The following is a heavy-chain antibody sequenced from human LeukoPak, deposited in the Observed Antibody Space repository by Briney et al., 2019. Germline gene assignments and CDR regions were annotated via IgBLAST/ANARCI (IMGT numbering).Heavy chain of an antibody. CDR3: AKAAGATSPSGFLFW. J-gene: IGHJ4*02. CDR1: GFTFRGFA. V-gene: IGHV3-30*14. Sequence: PGGSLRLSCTASGFTFRGFAMYWVRQAPGKGLEWVAFISFDGSRKSYQDSVKGRFTVSRDNSENTLYLQLNSLRSEDAAVYYCAKAAGATSPSGFLFWRGQGTPVTVSS. D-gene: IGHD1-26*01. CDR2: ISFDGSRK.